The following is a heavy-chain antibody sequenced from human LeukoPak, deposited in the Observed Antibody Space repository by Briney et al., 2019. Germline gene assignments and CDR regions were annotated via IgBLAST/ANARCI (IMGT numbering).Heavy chain of an antibody. CDR3: VREVGDWFDP. CDR2: IYTRGNT. CDR1: GDSNNSNY. J-gene: IGHJ5*02. Sequence: SETLSLTCTISGDSNNSNYWSWIRQPPGKGLEWIGYIYTRGNTNYNPSLKSRVTISADTSKNQLSLKVSSVTAADTAVYYCVREVGDWFDPWGQGTLVTVSS. V-gene: IGHV4-4*09.